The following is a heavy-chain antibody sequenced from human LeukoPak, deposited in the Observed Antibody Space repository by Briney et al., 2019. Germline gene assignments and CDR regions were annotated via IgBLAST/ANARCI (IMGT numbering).Heavy chain of an antibody. CDR3: AGDSSGYYDYFDY. CDR1: GGSISSYY. J-gene: IGHJ4*02. D-gene: IGHD3-22*01. Sequence: SETLFLTCTASGGSISSYYWSWIRQPPGKGLEWIGHIYYSGSTNYNPSLKSRVTISVDTSKNQFSLKLSSVTAADTAVYYCAGDSSGYYDYFDYWGQGTLVTVSS. CDR2: IYYSGST. V-gene: IGHV4-59*01.